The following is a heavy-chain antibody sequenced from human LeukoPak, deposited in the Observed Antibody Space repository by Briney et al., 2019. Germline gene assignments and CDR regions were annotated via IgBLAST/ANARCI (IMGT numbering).Heavy chain of an antibody. CDR3: VRYCNGGSCYRAAFDV. V-gene: IGHV3-33*01. D-gene: IGHD2-15*01. J-gene: IGHJ3*01. Sequence: GSLRLSCAASGFTFSDYGMYWVRQAPGKGLEWVALIWYDGGKKYYTDSVRGRFTISRGNSKNTLYLQMDSLRAEDTAVYYCVRYCNGGSCYRAAFDVWGPGTMVTVSS. CDR2: IWYDGGKK. CDR1: GFTFSDYG.